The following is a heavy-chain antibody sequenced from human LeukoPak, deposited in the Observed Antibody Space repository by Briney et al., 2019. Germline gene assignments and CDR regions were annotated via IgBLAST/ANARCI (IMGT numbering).Heavy chain of an antibody. CDR1: GGTFSSYA. J-gene: IGHJ4*02. D-gene: IGHD6-19*01. CDR2: IIPILGIA. Sequence: ASVTVSCKASGGTFSSYAISWVRQAPGQGLEWMGRIIPILGIANYAQKFQGRVTITADKSTSTAYMELSSLRSEDTAVYYCARGLGWSWYYSSSGLDYWGQGTLVTVSS. V-gene: IGHV1-69*04. CDR3: ARGLGWSWYYSSSGLDY.